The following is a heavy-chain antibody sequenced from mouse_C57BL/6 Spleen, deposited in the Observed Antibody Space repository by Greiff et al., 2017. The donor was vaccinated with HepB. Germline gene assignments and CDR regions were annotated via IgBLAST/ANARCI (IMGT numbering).Heavy chain of an antibody. J-gene: IGHJ2*01. D-gene: IGHD4-1*01. CDR3: ARANYYFDY. CDR1: GYSITSGYY. V-gene: IGHV3-6*01. CDR2: ISYDGSN. Sequence: EVKLQESGPGLVKPSQSLSLTCSVTGYSITSGYYWNWIRQFPGNKLEWMGYISYDGSNNYNPSLKNRISITRDTSKNQFFLKLNSVTTEDTATYYCARANYYFDYWGQGTTLTVSS.